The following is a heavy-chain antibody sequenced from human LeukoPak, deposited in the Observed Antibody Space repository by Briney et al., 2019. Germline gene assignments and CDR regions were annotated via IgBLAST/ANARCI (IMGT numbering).Heavy chain of an antibody. CDR1: GFTFSSYG. CDR2: ISYGGSNK. Sequence: PGGSLRLSCAASGFTFSSYGIHWVRQAPGKGLEWVAVISYGGSNKYYADSVKGRFTISRDNSKNTLYLQMNSLRAEDTAVYYCAKEYDSSGYYYDSSRYFDYWGQGTLVTVSS. D-gene: IGHD3-22*01. V-gene: IGHV3-30*18. CDR3: AKEYDSSGYYYDSSRYFDY. J-gene: IGHJ4*02.